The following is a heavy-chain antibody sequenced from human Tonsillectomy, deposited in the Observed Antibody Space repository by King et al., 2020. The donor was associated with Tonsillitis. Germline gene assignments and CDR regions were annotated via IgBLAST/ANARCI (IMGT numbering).Heavy chain of an antibody. CDR3: ARGSSGWSYYFDY. J-gene: IGHJ4*02. CDR1: GFTFSSYW. Sequence: VQLVESGGGLVQPGGSLRLSCAASGFTFSSYWMSWVRQAPGKGLEWVANIKQDGSEKYYVDSVKGRFTISRDNAKNSLYLQMNRLRAEETAVYYCARGSSGWSYYFDYWGQGTLVTVSS. CDR2: IKQDGSEK. D-gene: IGHD6-19*01. V-gene: IGHV3-7*01.